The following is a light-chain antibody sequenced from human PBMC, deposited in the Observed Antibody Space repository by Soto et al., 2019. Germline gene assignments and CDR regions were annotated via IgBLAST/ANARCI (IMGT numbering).Light chain of an antibody. CDR2: SAS. V-gene: IGKV1-9*01. CDR3: QQLNRYPFT. CDR1: PGISSY. J-gene: IGKJ3*01. Sequence: DIPLTQSPSILSASVGDRVTITCRASPGISSYLAWYQQKPGKAPELLIFSASTLVSGVPSRFSGSGSETDFTLTISSLQPEDSATYYCQQLNRYPFTFGPGTKVTLK.